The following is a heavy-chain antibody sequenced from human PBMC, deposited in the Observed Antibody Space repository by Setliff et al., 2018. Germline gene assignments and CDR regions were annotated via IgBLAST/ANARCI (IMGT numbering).Heavy chain of an antibody. Sequence: GGSLRLSCAASGFTFSSLWMSWVRQVPGKGLEFVASITSDGGSSYYANPVKGRFVISRDNSKNTLSLHMDSLRADDMALYYCARVSEYSNYRDFWGQGSLVTVSS. J-gene: IGHJ4*02. V-gene: IGHV3-64*01. CDR2: ITSDGGSS. CDR3: ARVSEYSNYRDF. CDR1: GFTFSSLW. D-gene: IGHD6-6*01.